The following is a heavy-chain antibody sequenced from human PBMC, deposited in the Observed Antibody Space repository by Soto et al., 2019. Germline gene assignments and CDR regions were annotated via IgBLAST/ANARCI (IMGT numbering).Heavy chain of an antibody. Sequence: SETQSLTCTVSGGSISSGGYYWSWIRQHPGKGLEWIGYTYYSGSTYYNPSLKSRVTISVDTSKNQFSLKLSSVTAADTAVYYCARENYGGNPFDYWGQGTLVTVSS. V-gene: IGHV4-31*03. J-gene: IGHJ4*02. CDR2: TYYSGST. D-gene: IGHD4-17*01. CDR1: GGSISSGGYY. CDR3: ARENYGGNPFDY.